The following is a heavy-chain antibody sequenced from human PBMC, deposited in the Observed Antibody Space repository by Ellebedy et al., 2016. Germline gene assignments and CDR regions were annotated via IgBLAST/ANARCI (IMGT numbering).Heavy chain of an antibody. CDR1: GFTFSNYA. CDR2: ITSSGIT. J-gene: IGHJ4*02. D-gene: IGHD2-8*01. V-gene: IGHV3-23*01. Sequence: GESLKISCAASGFTFSNYAVAWVRQAPETGLEWVSSITSSGITYYTDSVKGRFTIYTDNSKNTLYLQLNSLRAEDTAIYYCARGGMQYFEYWGQGTLVTVSS. CDR3: ARGGMQYFEY.